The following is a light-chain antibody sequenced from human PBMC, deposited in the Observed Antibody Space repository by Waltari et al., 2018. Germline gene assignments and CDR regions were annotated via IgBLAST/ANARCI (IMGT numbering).Light chain of an antibody. V-gene: IGLV2-14*03. CDR1: SSDIGGSNY. Sequence: QSALTQPASVSGSPGQSITISCTGTSSDIGGSNYVSWYQQHPGKAPKLMIYDVSHRPSGVSNRFSGSKSGNTASLTISGLQAEDDADYYCNSYTSSSTLILFGGGTKLTVL. J-gene: IGLJ2*01. CDR2: DVS. CDR3: NSYTSSSTLIL.